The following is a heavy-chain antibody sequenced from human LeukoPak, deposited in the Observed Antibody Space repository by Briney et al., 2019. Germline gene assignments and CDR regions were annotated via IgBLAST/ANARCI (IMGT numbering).Heavy chain of an antibody. Sequence: GGSLRLSCAASGFTFSSYSMNWVRQAPGKGLEWVSSISSSSSYIYYADSVKGRFTISRDNAKNSLYLQMNSLRAEDTAVYYCARAGVAATGWYFDYWGQGTLVTVSS. D-gene: IGHD2-15*01. CDR3: ARAGVAATGWYFDY. CDR1: GFTFSSYS. V-gene: IGHV3-21*01. CDR2: ISSSSSYI. J-gene: IGHJ4*02.